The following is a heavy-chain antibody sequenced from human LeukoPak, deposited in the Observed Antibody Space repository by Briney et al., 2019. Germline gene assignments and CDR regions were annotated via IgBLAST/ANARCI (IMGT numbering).Heavy chain of an antibody. CDR2: IYHSGST. Sequence: SETLSLTCAVSGGSISSSNWWSRVRQPPGKGLEWIGEIYHSGSTNYNPSLKSRVTISVDKSKNQFSLKLSSVTAADTAVYYCARASGAVVPAAIRAFDYWGQGTLVTASS. V-gene: IGHV4-4*02. D-gene: IGHD2-2*01. J-gene: IGHJ4*02. CDR3: ARASGAVVPAAIRAFDY. CDR1: GGSISSSNW.